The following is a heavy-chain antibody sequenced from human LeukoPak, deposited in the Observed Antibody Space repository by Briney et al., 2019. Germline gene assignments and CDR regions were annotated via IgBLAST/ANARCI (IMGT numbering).Heavy chain of an antibody. J-gene: IGHJ4*02. CDR2: ISSSGSTI. CDR3: ARTLATVTKFDY. Sequence: MSWIRQAPGKGLEWVSYISSSGSTIYYADSVKGRFTISRDNAKNSLYLQMNSLRAEDTAVYYCARTLATVTKFDYWGQGTLVTVSS. D-gene: IGHD4-17*01. V-gene: IGHV3-11*01.